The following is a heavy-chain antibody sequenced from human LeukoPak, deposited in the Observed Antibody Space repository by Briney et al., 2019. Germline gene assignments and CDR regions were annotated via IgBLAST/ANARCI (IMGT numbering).Heavy chain of an antibody. CDR3: ARDWVRIAAAGTTHYYGMGV. CDR1: GFTFSDYY. D-gene: IGHD6-13*01. V-gene: IGHV3-11*01. CDR2: ISSSGSTI. J-gene: IGHJ6*02. Sequence: SGGSLRLSCAASGFTFSDYYMSWIRQAPGKGLEWVSYISSSGSTIYYADSVKGRFTISRDNAKNSLYLQMNSLRAEDTAVYYCARDWVRIAAAGTTHYYGMGVWGQGTTVTVSS.